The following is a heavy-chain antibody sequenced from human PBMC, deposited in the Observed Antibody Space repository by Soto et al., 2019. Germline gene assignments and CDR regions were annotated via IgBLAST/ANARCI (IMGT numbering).Heavy chain of an antibody. CDR3: ASDEGSAAFRWWFDY. D-gene: IGHD2-15*01. Sequence: PSETLSLTCTVSGGSISSYYWSWIRQPPGKGLEWIGYIYYSGSTNYNPSLKSRVTISVDTSKNQFSLKLSSVTAADTAVYYCASDEGSAAFRWWFDYWGQGTLVTVSS. CDR1: GGSISSYY. J-gene: IGHJ4*02. CDR2: IYYSGST. V-gene: IGHV4-59*01.